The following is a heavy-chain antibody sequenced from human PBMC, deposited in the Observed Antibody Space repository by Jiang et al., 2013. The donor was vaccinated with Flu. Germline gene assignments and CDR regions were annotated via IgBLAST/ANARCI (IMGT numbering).Heavy chain of an antibody. J-gene: IGHJ4*02. CDR3: ARDFYSSGWIYFDY. CDR1: GYTFTSYG. D-gene: IGHD6-19*01. V-gene: IGHV1-18*01. Sequence: GAEVKKPGASVKVSCKASGYTFTSYGISWVRQAPGQGLEWMGWISAYNGNTNYAQKLQGRVTMTTDTSASTAYMELSSLRSEDTAVYYCARDFYSSGWIYFDYWGQGTLVTVSS. CDR2: ISAYNGNT.